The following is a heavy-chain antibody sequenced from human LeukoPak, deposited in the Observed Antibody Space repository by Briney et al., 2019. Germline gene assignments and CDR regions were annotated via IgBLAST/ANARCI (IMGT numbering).Heavy chain of an antibody. V-gene: IGHV4-39*01. D-gene: IGHD3/OR15-3a*01. CDR3: GRYDFWTTQYMGDN. J-gene: IGHJ4*02. CDR2: IHYTVPT. CDR1: DGSITSSPYH. Sequence: SKTLSLTCIVPDGSITSSPYHWGWIRQPPGKGLEWIGSIHYTVPTYYNPSLKSPLTISVDTSKPQFSVQLNSVTATDPAVYFCGRYDFWTTQYMGDNWGQGALVTVSS.